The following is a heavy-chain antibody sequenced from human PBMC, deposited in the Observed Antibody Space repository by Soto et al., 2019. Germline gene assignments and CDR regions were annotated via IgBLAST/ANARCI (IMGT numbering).Heavy chain of an antibody. V-gene: IGHV3-33*01. CDR2: IRNDGSDK. Sequence: GGSLRLSCAASGFIFSPYGIHWVRQAPGKGLEWVALIRNDGSDKYYAESVTGRFTISRDNSKNTVYLQMNSLRAEDTALYFCARAPRMAPFDIWGQGTMVTVS. CDR3: ARAPRMAPFDI. J-gene: IGHJ3*02. CDR1: GFIFSPYG.